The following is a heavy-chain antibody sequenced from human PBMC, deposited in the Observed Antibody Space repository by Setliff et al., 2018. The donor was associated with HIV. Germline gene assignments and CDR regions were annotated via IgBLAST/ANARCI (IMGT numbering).Heavy chain of an antibody. V-gene: IGHV4-39*01. CDR3: ATYADRESNRFDP. J-gene: IGHJ5*02. D-gene: IGHD3-10*01. Sequence: SETLSLTCTVSGDSMKSKSYFWGWIRQSPGKGLEWIGAIDYSGTTYYNPSLKSRLTISVDTSKNLFSLRVTSVTAADTAVYYCATYADRESNRFDPWGQGILVTVSS. CDR1: GDSMKSKSYF. CDR2: IDYSGTT.